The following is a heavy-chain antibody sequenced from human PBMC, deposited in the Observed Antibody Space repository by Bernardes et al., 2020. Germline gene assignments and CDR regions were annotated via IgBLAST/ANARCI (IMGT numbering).Heavy chain of an antibody. Sequence: SGPTLVKPTQTLTLTCTFSGFSLSTSGVGVGWIRQPPGKALDWPALIYWDDDKRYSPSLKSRLTITKDTSKNQVVLTMTNMDPVDTATYYCAHNSLLPGGFDPWGQGTLVTVSS. V-gene: IGHV2-5*02. D-gene: IGHD3-10*01. J-gene: IGHJ5*02. CDR2: IYWDDDK. CDR3: AHNSLLPGGFDP. CDR1: GFSLSTSGVG.